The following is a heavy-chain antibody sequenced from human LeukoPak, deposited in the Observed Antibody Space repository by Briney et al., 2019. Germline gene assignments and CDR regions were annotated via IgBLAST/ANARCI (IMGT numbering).Heavy chain of an antibody. CDR3: ARDSTTMVRGINYYYGMDV. V-gene: IGHV1-69*13. Sequence: SVKVSCKASGGTFSSYAISWVRQAPGQGLEWMGGLIPIFVTANYAQKFRGRVTITADESTSTAYMELSSLRSEDTAVYYCARDSTTMVRGINYYYGMDVWGKGTTVTVSS. J-gene: IGHJ6*04. D-gene: IGHD3-10*01. CDR2: LIPIFVTA. CDR1: GGTFSSYA.